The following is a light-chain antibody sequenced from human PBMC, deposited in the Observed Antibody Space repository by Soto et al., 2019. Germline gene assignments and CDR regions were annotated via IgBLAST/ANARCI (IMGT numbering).Light chain of an antibody. J-gene: IGKJ1*01. CDR2: VAS. Sequence: EMVMTQSPATLSVSPGERATLSCRASPSVSSYLAWYQQKPGQPPRLLIYVASTRAAGIPARFSGSGSGTEFTLTISSLQSEDFAVYYCQQYKDWPPWLGQGTKVEIK. CDR3: QQYKDWPPW. CDR1: PSVSSY. V-gene: IGKV3-15*01.